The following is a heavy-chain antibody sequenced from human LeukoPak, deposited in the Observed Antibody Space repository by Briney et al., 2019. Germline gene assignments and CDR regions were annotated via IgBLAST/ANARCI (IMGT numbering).Heavy chain of an antibody. V-gene: IGHV1-18*01. J-gene: IGHJ4*02. Sequence: ASVKVSCKASGYTFTSYGISWVRQAPGQGLEWMGWISAYNGNTNYAQKLQGRVTMTTDTSTSTAYMELRSLRSDDTAVYYCVRDVPNYYDSSGYYGYWGQGTLVTVSS. D-gene: IGHD3-22*01. CDR3: VRDVPNYYDSSGYYGY. CDR2: ISAYNGNT. CDR1: GYTFTSYG.